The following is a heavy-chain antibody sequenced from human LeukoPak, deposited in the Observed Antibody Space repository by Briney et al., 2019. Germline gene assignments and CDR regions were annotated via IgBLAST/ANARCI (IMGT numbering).Heavy chain of an antibody. Sequence: GGSLRLSCAASGFTFNHFWMSWIRQAPGKGLEWVAYIKKTGSETYYVDSVKGRFTITRDNTRNSLFLQMYSLRAEDTAVYYCARGQYQLLWGKGALIIVSS. V-gene: IGHV3-7*04. CDR2: IKKTGSET. CDR3: ARGQYQLL. D-gene: IGHD2-2*01. CDR1: GFTFNHFW. J-gene: IGHJ4*02.